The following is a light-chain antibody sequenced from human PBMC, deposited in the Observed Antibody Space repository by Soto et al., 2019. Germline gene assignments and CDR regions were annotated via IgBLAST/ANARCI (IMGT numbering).Light chain of an antibody. CDR3: QQYGSSPQT. J-gene: IGKJ3*01. V-gene: IGKV3-20*01. CDR1: QSVSSSY. CDR2: GAS. Sequence: EIVLTQSPGTLSLSPGERATLSCRASQSVSSSYLAWYQQKPGQAPRLLIYGASSRATGIPDRFSGSGSGTDFILTISRLEPEDFAVYYCQQYGSSPQTFGPGTKVDIK.